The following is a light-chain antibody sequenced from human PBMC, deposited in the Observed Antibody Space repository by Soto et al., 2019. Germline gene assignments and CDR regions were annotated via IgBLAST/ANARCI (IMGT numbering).Light chain of an antibody. CDR3: QQYGASPLWT. Sequence: EIVLTQSPGTLSLSPGERATLSCRASQSVGISYLAWYQQRPGQAPRLLIYGASSRATGIPDRFSGTGSGTDFTLTISRLEPEYFAVYYCQQYGASPLWTFGQGTKV. J-gene: IGKJ1*01. V-gene: IGKV3-20*01. CDR2: GAS. CDR1: QSVGISY.